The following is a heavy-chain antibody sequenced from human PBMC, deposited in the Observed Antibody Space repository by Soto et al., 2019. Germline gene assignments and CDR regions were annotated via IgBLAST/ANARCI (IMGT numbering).Heavy chain of an antibody. CDR3: ARALTYYYEIDY. Sequence: PGGSLRLSCAASGFTFSSYWMHWVRQAPGKGLVWVSRINSDGSRTTYADSVKGRFTISRDNAKNMLHLQMNSLRAEDTAVYYCARALTYYYEIDYWGQGTLVTVSS. CDR1: GFTFSSYW. CDR2: INSDGSRT. J-gene: IGHJ4*02. D-gene: IGHD3-22*01. V-gene: IGHV3-74*01.